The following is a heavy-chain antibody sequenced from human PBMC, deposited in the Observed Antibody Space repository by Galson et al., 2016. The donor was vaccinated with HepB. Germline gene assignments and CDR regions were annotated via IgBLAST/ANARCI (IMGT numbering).Heavy chain of an antibody. CDR2: ISSAGDRT. D-gene: IGHD2-2*03. J-gene: IGHJ5*01. Sequence: SLRLSCAASGFTFSDRLMHWVRQAPGKGLDYVSAISSAGDRTYYADSVEGRFTISRANSENTLYLQMSSLRAEDTAVYYCVKDGYRGSTGCYAWFDSWGQGILVTVSS. CDR3: VKDGYRGSTGCYAWFDS. CDR1: GFTFSDRL. V-gene: IGHV3-64D*09.